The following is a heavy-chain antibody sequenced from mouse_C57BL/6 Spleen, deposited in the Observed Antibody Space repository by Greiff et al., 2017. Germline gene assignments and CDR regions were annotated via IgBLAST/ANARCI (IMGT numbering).Heavy chain of an antibody. CDR3: ARWGPPYAMDY. CDR1: GYTFTSYW. J-gene: IGHJ4*01. Sequence: VQLQQPGAELVMPGASVKLSCKASGYTFTSYWMHWVKQRPGQGLEWIGEIDPSDSYTNYNQKFKGKSTLTVDKSSSTAYMQLSSLTSEDSAVYYCARWGPPYAMDYWGQGTSVTVSS. CDR2: IDPSDSYT. V-gene: IGHV1-69*01.